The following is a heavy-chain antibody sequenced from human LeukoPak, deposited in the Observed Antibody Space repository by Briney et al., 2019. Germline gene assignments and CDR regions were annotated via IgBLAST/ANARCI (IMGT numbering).Heavy chain of an antibody. Sequence: GRSLRLSCAASGFTFSSYGMHWVRQAPGKGLEWEAVIWYDGSNKYADSVKGRFTISRDNSKNTLYLQMNSLRAEDTAVYYCAKSLYDSSGYYLFDYWGQGTLVTVSS. J-gene: IGHJ4*02. D-gene: IGHD3-22*01. CDR2: IWYDGSNK. CDR1: GFTFSSYG. CDR3: AKSLYDSSGYYLFDY. V-gene: IGHV3-33*06.